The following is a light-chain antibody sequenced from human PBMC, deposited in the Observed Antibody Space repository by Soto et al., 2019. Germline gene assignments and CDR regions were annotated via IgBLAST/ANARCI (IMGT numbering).Light chain of an antibody. J-gene: IGKJ1*01. CDR2: AAS. Sequence: DIQMTQSPSSLSASVGDRVTITCRASQSISSYLNWYQQKPGKAPKLLIYAASSLQSGVPSRFSGSGSGTDFTLTISSLQPEDFATYYCQQSYSTPCTFGQRTKVEIK. CDR3: QQSYSTPCT. CDR1: QSISSY. V-gene: IGKV1-39*01.